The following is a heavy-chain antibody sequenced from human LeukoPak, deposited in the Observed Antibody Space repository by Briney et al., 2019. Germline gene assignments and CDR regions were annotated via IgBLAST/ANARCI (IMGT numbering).Heavy chain of an antibody. D-gene: IGHD3-3*01. CDR3: ARIDDFVSGYRNYYLEY. V-gene: IGHV3-33*01. CDR2: IWYDGSNK. Sequence: GRSLRLSCAAPGFTFSSYGMPRDRQAPGKGLERVAVIWYDGSNKYYAESVKGRFTIYSDNSKNTLYLQMNSLRAEDTAGYDCARIDDFVSGYRNYYLEYWGQGTLGTVSS. CDR1: GFTFSSYG. J-gene: IGHJ4*02.